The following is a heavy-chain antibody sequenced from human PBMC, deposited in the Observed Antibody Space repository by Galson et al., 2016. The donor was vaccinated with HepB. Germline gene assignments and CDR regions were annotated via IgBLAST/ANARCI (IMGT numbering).Heavy chain of an antibody. CDR3: AKAGSGWNHMDV. CDR2: IHNDGAVT. V-gene: IGHV3-23*01. J-gene: IGHJ6*03. Sequence: SLRLSCAASGFTFSNYAMSWVRQAPGKGLEWISTIHNDGAVTYYADSMKGRVTITRDNSKNTLYLQMNSLRAEDTALSYCAKAGSGWNHMDVWGKGTTVTVSS. D-gene: IGHD6-19*01. CDR1: GFTFSNYA.